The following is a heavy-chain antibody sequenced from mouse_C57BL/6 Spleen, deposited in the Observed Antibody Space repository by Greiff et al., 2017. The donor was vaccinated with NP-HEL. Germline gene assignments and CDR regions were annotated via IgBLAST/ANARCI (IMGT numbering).Heavy chain of an antibody. J-gene: IGHJ1*03. Sequence: EVMLVESGGGLVKPGGSLKLSCAASGFTFSDYGMHWVRQAPEKGLEWVAYISSGSSTIYYADTVKGRFTISRDNAKNTLFLQMTSLRSEDTAMYYCARSPYYYGSRKGWYFDVWGTGTTVTVSS. CDR2: ISSGSSTI. D-gene: IGHD1-1*01. CDR1: GFTFSDYG. V-gene: IGHV5-17*01. CDR3: ARSPYYYGSRKGWYFDV.